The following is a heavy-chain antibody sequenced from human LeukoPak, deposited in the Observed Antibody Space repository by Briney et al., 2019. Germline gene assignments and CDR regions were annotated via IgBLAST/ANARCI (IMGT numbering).Heavy chain of an antibody. V-gene: IGHV1-69*04. J-gene: IGHJ6*02. CDR1: GGTFSGYT. D-gene: IGHD2-2*01. CDR2: IIPIRGIA. Sequence: SSVKVSCKASGGTFSGYTISWVRQAPGQGLEWMARIIPIRGIANYAQKFQGRVTIIADKSTSTAYMELSSLRSEDTAVYYCARDPSTSHYYYGMDVWGQGTTVTVSS. CDR3: ARDPSTSHYYYGMDV.